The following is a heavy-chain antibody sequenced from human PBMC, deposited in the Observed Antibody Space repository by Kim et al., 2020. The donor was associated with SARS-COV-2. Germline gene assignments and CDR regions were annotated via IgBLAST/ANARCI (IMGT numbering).Heavy chain of an antibody. D-gene: IGHD3-10*01. V-gene: IGHV4-39*01. CDR3: ARLSLEGTMVRGETSGDDY. J-gene: IGHJ4*02. Sequence: SRVTISVDTSKNQFSLKLSSVTAADTAVYYCARLSLEGTMVRGETSGDDYWGQGTLVTVSS.